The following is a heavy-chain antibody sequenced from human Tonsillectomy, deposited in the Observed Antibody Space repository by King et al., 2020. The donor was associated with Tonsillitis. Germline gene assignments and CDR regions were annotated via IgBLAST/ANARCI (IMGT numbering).Heavy chain of an antibody. J-gene: IGHJ6*02. CDR1: GFTLSSNW. Sequence: VQLVESGGGLVQPGGSLRLSCTASGFTLSSNWMSWVRQAPGKGLEWVSNIKQDGSEQNYVDSVKGRFTISRDNAKNSLYLQMNSLRAGDTAVYYCAREYCTNGVCYGGMDVWGQGTTVTVSS. CDR3: AREYCTNGVCYGGMDV. CDR2: IKQDGSEQ. D-gene: IGHD2-8*01. V-gene: IGHV3-7*01.